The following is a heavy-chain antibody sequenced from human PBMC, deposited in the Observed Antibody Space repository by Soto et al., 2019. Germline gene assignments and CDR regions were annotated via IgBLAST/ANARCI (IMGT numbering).Heavy chain of an antibody. Sequence: QVQLVQSGAEVKKPGASVKVSCKASGYTFTSYGISWVRQAPGQGLEWMGWISAYNGNTNYAQKLQGRVTMTTATTTSTAYMELRRLRADDTALYSCARELPPVDYWGQGTLVTVSS. V-gene: IGHV1-18*01. CDR3: ARELPPVDY. J-gene: IGHJ4*02. CDR1: GYTFTSYG. CDR2: ISAYNGNT.